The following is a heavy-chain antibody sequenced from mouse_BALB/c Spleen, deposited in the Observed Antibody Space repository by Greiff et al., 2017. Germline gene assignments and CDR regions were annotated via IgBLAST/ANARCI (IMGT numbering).Heavy chain of an antibody. CDR2: ISYSGST. CDR3: ARGYYDYDGDAMDY. V-gene: IGHV3-2*02. CDR1: GYSITSDYA. J-gene: IGHJ4*01. D-gene: IGHD2-4*01. Sequence: DVQLQESGPGLVKPSQSLSLTCTVTGYSITSDYAWNWIRQFPGNKLEWMGYISYSGSTSYNPSLKSRISITRDTSKNQFFLQLNSVTTEDTATYYCARGYYDYDGDAMDYWGQGTSVTVSS.